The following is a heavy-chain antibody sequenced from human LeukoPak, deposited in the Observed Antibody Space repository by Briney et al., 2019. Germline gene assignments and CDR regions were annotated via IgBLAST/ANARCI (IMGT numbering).Heavy chain of an antibody. CDR3: ARDKVVIQYYFDY. Sequence: GGSLRLSCAASGFTFSSYSMNWVRQAPGKGLEWVAVIWYDGSNKYYADSVKGRFTISRDNSKNTLYLQMNSLRAEDTAVYYCARDKVVIQYYFDYWGQGTLVTVSS. CDR2: IWYDGSNK. J-gene: IGHJ4*02. V-gene: IGHV3-33*08. D-gene: IGHD3-22*01. CDR1: GFTFSSYS.